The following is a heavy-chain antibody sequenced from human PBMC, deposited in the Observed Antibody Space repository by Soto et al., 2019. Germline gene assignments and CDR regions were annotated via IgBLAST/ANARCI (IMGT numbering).Heavy chain of an antibody. CDR3: VTNYGGNSGYFDL. D-gene: IGHD4-17*01. Sequence: QVQLVESGGGVVQPGRSLRLSCAASGFTFNSYCMHWVRQAPGKGLEWVAGVSYDGSNKYYADSVKGRFTGSRDNSKNTLYLQMNSLRAEDTAVYYCVTNYGGNSGYFDLWGRGALVTVSS. J-gene: IGHJ2*01. CDR2: VSYDGSNK. V-gene: IGHV3-30*03. CDR1: GFTFNSYC.